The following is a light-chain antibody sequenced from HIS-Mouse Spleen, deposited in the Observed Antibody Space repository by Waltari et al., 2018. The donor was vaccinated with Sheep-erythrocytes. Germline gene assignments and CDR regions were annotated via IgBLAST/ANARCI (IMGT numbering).Light chain of an antibody. CDR2: EGS. CDR1: SSDVGSYNL. V-gene: IGLV2-23*01. J-gene: IGLJ3*02. CDR3: CSYAGSSTPWV. Sequence: QSALTQPAPVSGSPGQSITIPCTCTSSDVGSYNLSSWYQQHPGQAPKLMIYEGSKRPSGVSNRFSGSKSGNTASLTISGLQAEDEADYYCCSYAGSSTPWVFGGGTKLTVL.